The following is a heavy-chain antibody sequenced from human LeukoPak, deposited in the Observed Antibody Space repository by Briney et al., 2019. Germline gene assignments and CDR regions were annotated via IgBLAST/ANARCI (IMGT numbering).Heavy chain of an antibody. D-gene: IGHD1-26*01. CDR2: ISGSGGST. Sequence: GGSLRLSCAASGFTFSSYAMSWVRQAPGKGLEWVSAISGSGGSTYYADSVKGRFTISRDNSENTLYLQMNSLRAEDTAVYYCAKRPTNSGSYFTVIYYFDYWGQGTLVTVSS. CDR3: AKRPTNSGSYFTVIYYFDY. V-gene: IGHV3-23*01. J-gene: IGHJ4*02. CDR1: GFTFSSYA.